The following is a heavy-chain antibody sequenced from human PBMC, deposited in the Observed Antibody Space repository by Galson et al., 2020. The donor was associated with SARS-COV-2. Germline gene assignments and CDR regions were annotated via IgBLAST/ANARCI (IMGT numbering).Heavy chain of an antibody. D-gene: IGHD7-27*01. V-gene: IGHV4-59*01. CDR3: ALGKAFDY. CDR1: GDSISSYW. Sequence: SETLSLTCTVSGDSISSYWWSWIRQSPGKGLEWIGYIYYSATTSGSTNYNPSLKSRVTISVDTSKNQFSLQLTSVTAADTAVYYCALGKAFDYWGQGTLVTVSS. J-gene: IGHJ4*02. CDR2: IYYSATTSGST.